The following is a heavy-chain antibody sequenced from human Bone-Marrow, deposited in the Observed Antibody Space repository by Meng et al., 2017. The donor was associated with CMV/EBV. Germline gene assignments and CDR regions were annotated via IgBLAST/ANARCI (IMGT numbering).Heavy chain of an antibody. CDR3: ARRPAAVAGTSPFDY. Sequence: GSLRLSCTVSGGSISSSSYYWGWIRQPPGKGLEWIGSIYYSGSTYYNPSLKSRVTISVDTSKNQFSLKLSSVTAADTAVYYCARRPAAVAGTSPFDYWGQGTLVTVSS. V-gene: IGHV4-39*01. D-gene: IGHD6-19*01. CDR1: GGSISSSSYY. CDR2: IYYSGST. J-gene: IGHJ4*02.